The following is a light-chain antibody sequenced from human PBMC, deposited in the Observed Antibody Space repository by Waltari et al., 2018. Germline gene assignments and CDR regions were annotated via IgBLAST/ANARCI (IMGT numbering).Light chain of an antibody. CDR1: QSVSSDY. J-gene: IGKJ1*01. Sequence: IVLTQSPGTLSLSPGARATLSCRAGQSVSSDYLAWYQQRPGQAPRLLIFDASSRAAGIPDRFSGSGSGTDFSLTISRLEPEDFAVYYCQQYGSLPWTFGQGTRVEIK. CDR3: QQYGSLPWT. V-gene: IGKV3-20*01. CDR2: DAS.